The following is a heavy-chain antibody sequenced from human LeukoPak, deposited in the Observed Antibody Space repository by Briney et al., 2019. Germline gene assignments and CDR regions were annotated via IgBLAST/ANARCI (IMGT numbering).Heavy chain of an antibody. CDR3: ATESSGALDY. V-gene: IGHV3-74*03. CDR1: GFTFSSRW. D-gene: IGHD1-26*01. J-gene: IGHJ4*02. CDR2: INNDGSST. Sequence: PGGSLRLSCAASGFTFSSRWMHWVRQAPGKGLVWVAQINNDGSSTMYADSVKGRFTISRDNAKNTLYLQMNSLRAEDTAVYYRATESSGALDYWGQGTLVTVSS.